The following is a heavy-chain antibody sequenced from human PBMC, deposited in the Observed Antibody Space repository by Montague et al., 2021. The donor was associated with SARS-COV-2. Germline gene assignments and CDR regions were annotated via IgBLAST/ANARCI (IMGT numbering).Heavy chain of an antibody. D-gene: IGHD3-22*01. CDR3: ARLKENYYDRSGYYLFDS. J-gene: IGHJ4*02. V-gene: IGHV3-48*02. CDR2: ISPTSSSI. Sequence: SLRLSCAASGFTFSDYSMNWVRQAPGRGLEWVSYISPTSSSIYYADSVKGRFTISGDNAKNSLFLQMNSLRDEDTALYYCARLKENYYDRSGYYLFDSWGQGSLVTVSS. CDR1: GFTFSDYS.